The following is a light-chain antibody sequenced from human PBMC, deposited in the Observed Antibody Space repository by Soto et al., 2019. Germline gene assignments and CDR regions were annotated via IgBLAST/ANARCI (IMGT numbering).Light chain of an antibody. Sequence: DIQMTQSPSTLSASVGDRVTITCRASQSISSWLAWYQQKPGKAPKLLIYDASSLESGVPSRFSSRGSGTEFTLTISSLQPDDFATYYCQQYNSYSRTFGQGTKVEIK. CDR3: QQYNSYSRT. J-gene: IGKJ1*01. CDR1: QSISSW. CDR2: DAS. V-gene: IGKV1-5*01.